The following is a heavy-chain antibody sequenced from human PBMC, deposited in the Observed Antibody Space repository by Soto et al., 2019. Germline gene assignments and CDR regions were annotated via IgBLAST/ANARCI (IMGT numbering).Heavy chain of an antibody. CDR3: ARMVNAFDM. CDR2: IYYSGST. J-gene: IGHJ3*02. V-gene: IGHV4-59*01. Sequence: SETLSLTCTVSVSSIRSYYWSWIRQPPGKGLEWIGYIYYSGSTNYNPSLKSRVTISVDTSKNHLSLKVTSVSAADTAVYYCARMVNAFDMWGQGTMVTVSS. CDR1: VSSIRSYY. D-gene: IGHD5-18*01.